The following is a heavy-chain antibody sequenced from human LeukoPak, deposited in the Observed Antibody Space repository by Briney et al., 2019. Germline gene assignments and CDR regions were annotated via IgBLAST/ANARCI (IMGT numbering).Heavy chain of an antibody. CDR2: IYTSGST. CDR3: AREGRGYCSGGTCYSVDWFDP. Sequence: SQALSLTCTVSGGSISSSNYYWSWIRQSAGKGLEWIWRIYTSGSTNYNPSLKSRVTISVDTSKNQFSLNLSSVTAADTAVYYCAREGRGYCSGGTCYSVDWFDPWGQGTLVTVSS. J-gene: IGHJ5*02. CDR1: GGSISSSNYY. D-gene: IGHD2-15*01. V-gene: IGHV4-61*02.